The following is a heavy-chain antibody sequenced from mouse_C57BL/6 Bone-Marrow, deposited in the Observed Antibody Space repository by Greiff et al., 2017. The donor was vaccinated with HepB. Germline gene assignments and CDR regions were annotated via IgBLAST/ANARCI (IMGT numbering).Heavy chain of an antibody. J-gene: IGHJ1*03. Sequence: EVQLQESGGGLVQPKGSLKLSCAASGFSFNTYAMNWVRQAPGKGLEWVARIRSKSNNYATYYADSVKDRFTISRDDSESMLYLQMNNLKTEDTAMYYCVRHGDWEGYFDVWGTGTTVTVSS. D-gene: IGHD2-13*01. CDR2: IRSKSNNYAT. CDR1: GFSFNTYA. V-gene: IGHV10-1*01. CDR3: VRHGDWEGYFDV.